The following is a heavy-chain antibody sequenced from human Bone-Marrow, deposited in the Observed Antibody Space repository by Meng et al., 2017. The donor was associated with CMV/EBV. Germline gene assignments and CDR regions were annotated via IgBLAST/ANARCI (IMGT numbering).Heavy chain of an antibody. V-gene: IGHV3-21*04. D-gene: IGHD5-12*01. Sequence: ETLSLTCAASGFTFSSYSMNWVRQAPGKGLEWVSSISSSSSYIYYADSVKGRFTISRDNSKNTLYLQMNSLRAEDTAVYYCAKDVALSGYDFDPHFDYWGQGTLVTVSS. J-gene: IGHJ4*02. CDR3: AKDVALSGYDFDPHFDY. CDR2: ISSSSSYI. CDR1: GFTFSSYS.